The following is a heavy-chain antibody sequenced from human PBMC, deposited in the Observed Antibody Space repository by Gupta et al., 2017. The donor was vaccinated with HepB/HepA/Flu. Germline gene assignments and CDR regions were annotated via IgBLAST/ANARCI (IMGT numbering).Heavy chain of an antibody. Sequence: QVQFVESGGVVVQPGRSLRLSCAASGFTFSSYAMHWVRQAPGKGLEWVAVIWYDGSNKYYADSVKGRFTISRDNSKNTLDLQRNSLRAEDKDVYYCARAVADTPLWGQGTLVTVSA. CDR3: ARAVADTPL. V-gene: IGHV3-33*01. CDR2: IWYDGSNK. CDR1: GFTFSSYA. J-gene: IGHJ4*02. D-gene: IGHD6-19*01.